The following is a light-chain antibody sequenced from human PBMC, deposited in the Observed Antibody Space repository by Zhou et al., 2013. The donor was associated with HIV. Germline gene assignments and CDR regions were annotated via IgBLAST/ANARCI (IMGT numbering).Light chain of an antibody. Sequence: DIQMTQSPSSLSASVGDRVTITCRASQSISSYLNWYQQKPGKAPKLLIYAASSLQSGVPSRFRGSGSGTDFTLTISSLQPEDFAIYYCQQSYSTPWTFGQGTKVEIK. J-gene: IGKJ1*01. CDR1: QSISSY. CDR3: QQSYSTPWT. V-gene: IGKV1-39*01. CDR2: AAS.